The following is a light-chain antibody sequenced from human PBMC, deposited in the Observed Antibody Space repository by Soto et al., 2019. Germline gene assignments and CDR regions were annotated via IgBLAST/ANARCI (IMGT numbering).Light chain of an antibody. J-gene: IGKJ4*01. CDR1: PSVSNS. Sequence: ESVLTQSPATLSLSPGERATLSCRARPSVSNSLAWYQHKPGQAPRLIIYDASNRATGVPTRFSGSGSGTDFTLTISILEPEDFAVYYCQQRNKLPPVTFGGGNRVEIK. V-gene: IGKV3-11*01. CDR2: DAS. CDR3: QQRNKLPPVT.